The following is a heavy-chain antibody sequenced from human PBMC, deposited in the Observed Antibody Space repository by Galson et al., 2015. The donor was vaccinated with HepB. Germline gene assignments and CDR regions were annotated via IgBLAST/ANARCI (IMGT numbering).Heavy chain of an antibody. V-gene: IGHV3-48*04. CDR1: GFTFSSYS. D-gene: IGHD6-19*01. CDR2: ISSSSSTI. Sequence: SLRLSCAASGFTFSSYSMNWVRQAPGKGLEWVSYISSSSSTIYYADSVKGRFTISRDNAKNTLYLQMNSLRAEDTAVYYCARHTTIAVAANPSDDYWGQGTLVTVSS. J-gene: IGHJ4*02. CDR3: ARHTTIAVAANPSDDY.